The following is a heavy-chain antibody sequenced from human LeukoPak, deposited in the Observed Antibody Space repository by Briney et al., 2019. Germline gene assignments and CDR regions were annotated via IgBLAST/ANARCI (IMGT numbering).Heavy chain of an antibody. D-gene: IGHD3-9*01. J-gene: IGHJ5*02. Sequence: GASVKVSCKASGYTFTGYYMHWVRQAPGQGLEWMGWINPNSGGTNYAQKFQGRVTMTRDTSISTAYMELSRLRSDDTAVYYCARDLYDILTGYPGNWFDPWGQGTLVTVSS. CDR3: ARDLYDILTGYPGNWFDP. V-gene: IGHV1-2*02. CDR2: INPNSGGT. CDR1: GYTFTGYY.